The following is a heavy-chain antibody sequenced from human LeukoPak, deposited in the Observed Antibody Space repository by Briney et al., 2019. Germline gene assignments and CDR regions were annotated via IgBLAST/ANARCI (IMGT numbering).Heavy chain of an antibody. CDR3: ARGNTAMVPYYYYYYMDV. CDR1: GGSISSHY. CDR2: TYYSGST. V-gene: IGHV4-59*11. Sequence: PSETLSLTCTVSGGSISSHYWSWIRQPPGKGLEWIGYTYYSGSTNYNPSLKSRVTISVDTSKNQFSLKLSSVTAADTAVYYCARGNTAMVPYYYYYYMDVWGKGTTVTVSS. J-gene: IGHJ6*03. D-gene: IGHD5-18*01.